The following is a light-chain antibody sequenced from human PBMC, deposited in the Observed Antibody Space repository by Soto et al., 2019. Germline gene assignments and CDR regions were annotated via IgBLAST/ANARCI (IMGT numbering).Light chain of an antibody. J-gene: IGKJ1*01. V-gene: IGKV3-20*01. CDR2: GAS. Sequence: EIVLMSVAAAPSKTTGERATLSCRASQSVSNYLAWYQRNPGQAPRLLIYGASSRATGIPDRFSGSGSGTDFTLTISRLEPEDFAVYYCHQYGGSPQTFGQGTKVDIK. CDR3: HQYGGSPQT. CDR1: QSVSNY.